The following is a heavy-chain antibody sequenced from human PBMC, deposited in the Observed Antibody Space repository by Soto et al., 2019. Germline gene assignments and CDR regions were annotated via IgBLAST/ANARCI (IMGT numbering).Heavy chain of an antibody. CDR3: ARDYSGHGTDF. CDR1: GYTFTAYH. J-gene: IGHJ6*04. Sequence: GASVKVSCKTSGYTFTAYHIHWVRQAPGEGLEWMGWINPNSGGSNYAQKFEGRVTMTRDTSISTVYMELSRLGSDDTALYYCARDYSGHGTDFWGKRSRVTCSS. V-gene: IGHV1-2*02. CDR2: INPNSGGS. D-gene: IGHD1-26*01.